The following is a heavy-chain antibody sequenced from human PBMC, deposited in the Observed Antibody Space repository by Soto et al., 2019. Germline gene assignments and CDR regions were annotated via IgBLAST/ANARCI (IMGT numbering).Heavy chain of an antibody. CDR1: GFTFSSYG. CDR2: ISYDGSNK. Sequence: GGSLRLSCAASGFTFSSYGMHWVRQAPGKGLEWVAVISYDGSNKYYADSVKGRFTISRDNSKNTLYLQMNSLRAEDTTVYYCAKARPRYCSSTSCPGYFDYWGQGTLVTVSS. D-gene: IGHD2-2*01. CDR3: AKARPRYCSSTSCPGYFDY. V-gene: IGHV3-30*18. J-gene: IGHJ4*02.